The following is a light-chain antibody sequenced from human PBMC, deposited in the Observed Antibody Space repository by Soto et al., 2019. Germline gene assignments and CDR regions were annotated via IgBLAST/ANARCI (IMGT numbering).Light chain of an antibody. CDR3: SSYTNINTRPCV. Sequence: QSVLTQPASVSGSPGQSITISCTGTSGDIGSYNRVSWYQQHPGKAPKLIIYEVTDRPSGVSNRFSGSKSGNTASLTISGLQAEDEAEYSCSSYTNINTRPCVLGNGTKVTVL. J-gene: IGLJ1*01. CDR2: EVT. V-gene: IGLV2-14*01. CDR1: SGDIGSYNR.